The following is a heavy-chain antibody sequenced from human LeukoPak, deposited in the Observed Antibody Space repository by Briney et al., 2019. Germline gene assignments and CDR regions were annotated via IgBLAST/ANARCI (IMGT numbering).Heavy chain of an antibody. V-gene: IGHV1-69*04. J-gene: IGHJ4*02. CDR1: GGTFSSYA. CDR2: IIPILGIA. Sequence: SVKVSCKASGGTFSSYAISWVRQAPGQGLEWMGRIIPILGIANYAQKFQGRVTITADKSTSTAYMELSSLRSGDTAVYYCARFPHYYDSSGHSYYFDYWGQGTLVTVSS. CDR3: ARFPHYYDSSGHSYYFDY. D-gene: IGHD3-22*01.